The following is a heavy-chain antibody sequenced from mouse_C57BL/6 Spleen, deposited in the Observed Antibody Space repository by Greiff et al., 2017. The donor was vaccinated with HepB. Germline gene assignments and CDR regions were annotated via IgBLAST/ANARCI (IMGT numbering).Heavy chain of an antibody. Sequence: EVNVVESGGGLVKPGGSLKLSCAASGFTFSDYGMHWVRQAPEKGLEWVAYISSGSSTIYYADTVKGRFTISRDNAKNTLFLQMTSLRSEDTAMYYCARHDYDVAWCAYWGQGTLVTVSA. V-gene: IGHV5-17*01. CDR2: ISSGSSTI. CDR1: GFTFSDYG. D-gene: IGHD2-4*01. J-gene: IGHJ3*01. CDR3: ARHDYDVAWCAY.